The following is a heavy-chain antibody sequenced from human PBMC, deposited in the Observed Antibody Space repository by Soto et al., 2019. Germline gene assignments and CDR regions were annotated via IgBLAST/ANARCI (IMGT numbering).Heavy chain of an antibody. Sequence: QVQLQQSGPGLVKPSQTLSLTCAISGDSVSSNSAAWNWIRQSPSRGLEWLGRAYYRSQWYYDSAVSVRSRITVIPDTSKNQFSLQLSSVTPEDTAVYFCTKQTGDSRTYNGMDVWGQGTTVIVSS. CDR2: AYYRSQWYY. CDR1: GDSVSSNSAA. V-gene: IGHV6-1*01. J-gene: IGHJ6*02. CDR3: TKQTGDSRTYNGMDV. D-gene: IGHD2-21*02.